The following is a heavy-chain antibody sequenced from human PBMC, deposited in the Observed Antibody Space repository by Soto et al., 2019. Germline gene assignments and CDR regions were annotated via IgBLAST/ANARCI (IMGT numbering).Heavy chain of an antibody. V-gene: IGHV4-31*03. D-gene: IGHD2-8*02. CDR1: GGAFSSGGYY. J-gene: IGHJ4*02. CDR3: ARATSFSGHHGY. CDR2: IYYSGST. Sequence: QLQLQESGPGLVKPSQTLSLACTVSGGAFSSGGYYWSWILQLPGKGLEWIGYIYYSGSTYYNPSLKSRVTLSLDTSKNHFSLKLSSVTAADTAVYYCARATSFSGHHGYWGQGTLVTVSS.